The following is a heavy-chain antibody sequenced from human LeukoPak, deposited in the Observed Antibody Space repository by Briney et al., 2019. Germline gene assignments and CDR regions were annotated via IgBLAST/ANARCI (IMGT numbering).Heavy chain of an antibody. CDR2: MNPNSGNT. Sequence: GASVKVSCKASGYTFTSYDINWVRQATGQGLAWMGWMNPNSGNTGYAQKFQGRVTMTRNTSISTAYMELSILRSEDTAVYYCARGGRVAAGLAGWFDPWGQGTLVTVSS. V-gene: IGHV1-8*01. D-gene: IGHD6-19*01. CDR3: ARGGRVAAGLAGWFDP. CDR1: GYTFTSYD. J-gene: IGHJ5*02.